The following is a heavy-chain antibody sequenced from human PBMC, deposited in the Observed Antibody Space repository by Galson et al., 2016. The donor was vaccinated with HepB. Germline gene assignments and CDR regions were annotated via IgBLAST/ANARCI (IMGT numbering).Heavy chain of an antibody. D-gene: IGHD2/OR15-2a*01. CDR2: INSNAEST. CDR1: GFPFNTHA. CDR3: VKDSGQYFVGGT. J-gene: IGHJ4*02. Sequence: SLRLSCAASGFPFNTHAMSWVRQAPGKGLAWVSTINSNAESTYYVDSVTGRFTISRDNSKSTLYLEMDGLRAEDTAIYYCVKDSGQYFVGGTWGQGTLVTVSS. V-gene: IGHV3-23*01.